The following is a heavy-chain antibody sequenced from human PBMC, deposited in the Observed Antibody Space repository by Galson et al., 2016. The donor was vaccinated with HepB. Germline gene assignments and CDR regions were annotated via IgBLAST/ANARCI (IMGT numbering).Heavy chain of an antibody. CDR2: IKIDGSIT. CDR3: VRDGAVPGLGFDP. J-gene: IGHJ5*02. V-gene: IGHV3-74*01. D-gene: IGHD3-16*01. CDR1: GFSFSAYW. Sequence: SLRLSCAASGFSFSAYWMHWVRQAPGKGLVWVSRIKIDGSITNYADSVKGRFTISRDNAKNTLYLQVNSLRVEDTAVYYCVRDGAVPGLGFDPWGQGALVSVSS.